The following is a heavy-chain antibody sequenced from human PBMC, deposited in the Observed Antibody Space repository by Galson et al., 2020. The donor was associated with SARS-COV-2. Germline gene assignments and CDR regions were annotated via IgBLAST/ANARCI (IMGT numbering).Heavy chain of an antibody. CDR3: ARGDMGNDYFDY. CDR2: IYSEGSST. D-gene: IGHD7-27*01. J-gene: IGHJ4*02. CDR1: GFTFSSPW. V-gene: IGHV3-74*01. Sequence: ALHGESLKISCAASGFTFSSPWMHWVRQAPGKGLVWVSRIYSEGSSTSYADSVKGRFTISGDNAKNTLHLQMNSLRAEDTAVYYCARGDMGNDYFDYWGQGTLVTVSS.